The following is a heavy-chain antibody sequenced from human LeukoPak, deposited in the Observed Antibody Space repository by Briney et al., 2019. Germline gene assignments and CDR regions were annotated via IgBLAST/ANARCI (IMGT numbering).Heavy chain of an antibody. Sequence: ASVKVSCKASGYTFTSYGISWVRQAPGQGLEWMGWISGYNGNAKYAQNLQGRLTMTTDTSTSTSYMELQSLRSDDTAVYYCATDYYVAATQGDAFDIWGQGTMVTVSS. CDR1: GYTFTSYG. J-gene: IGHJ3*02. V-gene: IGHV1-18*01. CDR2: ISGYNGNA. CDR3: ATDYYVAATQGDAFDI. D-gene: IGHD1-26*01.